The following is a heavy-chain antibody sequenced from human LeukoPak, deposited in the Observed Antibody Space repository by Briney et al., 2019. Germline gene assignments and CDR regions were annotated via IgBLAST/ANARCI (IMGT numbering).Heavy chain of an antibody. V-gene: IGHV3-48*01. D-gene: IGHD2-8*01. Sequence: RGSLRLSCAASGFTFSSYSMNWVRQAPGEGLEWVSYISSSSSIIYYADSVKGRFIISRDNSKNTLNLQMNSLRAEDTAVYYCVRDNGWRDWGQGTLVTVSS. CDR3: VRDNGWRD. CDR2: ISSSSSII. J-gene: IGHJ4*02. CDR1: GFTFSSYS.